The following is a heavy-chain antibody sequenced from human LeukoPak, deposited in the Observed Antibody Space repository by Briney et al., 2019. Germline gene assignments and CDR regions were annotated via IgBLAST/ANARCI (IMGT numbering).Heavy chain of an antibody. CDR1: GGSISSYY. J-gene: IGHJ6*03. CDR3: ARGQVTFYYYYYMDV. D-gene: IGHD3-9*01. V-gene: IGHV4-59*01. Sequence: SETLSLTCTVSGGSISSYYWSWIRQPPGKGLEWIGYIYYSGSTNYNPSLKSRVTISVDTSKNQFSLKLSSVTAADTAVYYCARGQVTFYYYYYMDVWGKGTTVTISS. CDR2: IYYSGST.